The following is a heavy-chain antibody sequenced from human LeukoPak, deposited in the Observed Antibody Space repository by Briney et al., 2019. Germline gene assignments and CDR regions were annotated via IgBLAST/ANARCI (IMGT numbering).Heavy chain of an antibody. Sequence: GGFLRLSCAASGFTFSSYEMNWVRQAPGKGLEWVSYISSSGSTIYYADSVKGRFTISRDNAKNSLYLQMNSLRAEDTAVYYCARGGIVVVPAAEGFDYWGQGTLVTVSS. D-gene: IGHD2-2*01. CDR2: ISSSGSTI. CDR1: GFTFSSYE. J-gene: IGHJ4*02. V-gene: IGHV3-48*03. CDR3: ARGGIVVVPAAEGFDY.